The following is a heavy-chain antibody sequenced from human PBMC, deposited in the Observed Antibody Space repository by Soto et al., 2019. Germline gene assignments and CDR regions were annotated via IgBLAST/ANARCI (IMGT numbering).Heavy chain of an antibody. CDR2: IYYSGST. D-gene: IGHD3-3*01. CDR1: GGSISSYY. V-gene: IGHV4-59*01. CDR3: ARLLRRRGYDFWSGYNWFDP. Sequence: SETLSLTCTVSGGSISSYYWSWIRQPPGKGLEWIGYIYYSGSTNYNPSLKSRVTISVDTSKNQFSLELSSVTAADTAVYYCARLLRRRGYDFWSGYNWFDPWGQGTLVTVSS. J-gene: IGHJ5*02.